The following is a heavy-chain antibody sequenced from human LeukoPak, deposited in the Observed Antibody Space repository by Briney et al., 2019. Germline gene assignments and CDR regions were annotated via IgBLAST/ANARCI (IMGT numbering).Heavy chain of an antibody. Sequence: GGSLRLSCAASGFTFTSYSMSWVRQAPGKGLEWVSGIRGSGGSTYYADSVKGRFTISRDNSKNTLYMQMNSLRAEDTAVYYCARDGRIQLWSRTNWFDPWGQGTLVTVSS. CDR1: GFTFTSYS. V-gene: IGHV3-23*01. CDR2: IRGSGGST. CDR3: ARDGRIQLWSRTNWFDP. J-gene: IGHJ5*02. D-gene: IGHD5-18*01.